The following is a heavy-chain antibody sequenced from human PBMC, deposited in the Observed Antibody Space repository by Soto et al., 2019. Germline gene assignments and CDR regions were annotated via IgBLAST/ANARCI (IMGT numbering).Heavy chain of an antibody. Sequence: SETLSLTCTVSGGSISSYYWSWIRQPPGKGLEWIGYIYNSVSTYYNPSLKGRGTISVDTSKNQFSLKLSSVTAADTAVYYCAKDYYDRRLIMAVSRQGTTDIVSS. J-gene: IGHJ6*01. D-gene: IGHD3-22*01. V-gene: IGHV4-59*12. CDR3: AKDYYDRRLIMAV. CDR1: GGSISSYY. CDR2: IYNSVST.